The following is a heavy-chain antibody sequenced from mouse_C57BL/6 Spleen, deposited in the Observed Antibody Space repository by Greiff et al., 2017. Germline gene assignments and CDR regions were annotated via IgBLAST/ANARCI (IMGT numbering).Heavy chain of an antibody. D-gene: IGHD2-13*01. V-gene: IGHV2-9-1*01. CDR3: ARGAYGDDWYFDV. CDR2: IWTGGGT. CDR1: GFSLTSYA. J-gene: IGHJ1*03. Sequence: QVQLKESGPGLVAPSQSLSITCTVSGFSLTSYAISWVRQPPGKGLEWLGVIWTGGGTTYNSALKSSLIISKDNSKSQVFLKMNRLQTDDTARYYCARGAYGDDWYFDVWGTGTTVTVAS.